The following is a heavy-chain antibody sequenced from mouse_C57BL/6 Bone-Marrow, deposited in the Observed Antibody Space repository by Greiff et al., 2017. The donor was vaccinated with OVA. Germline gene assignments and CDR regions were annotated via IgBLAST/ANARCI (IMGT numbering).Heavy chain of an antibody. CDR2: IWRGGST. J-gene: IGHJ4*01. CDR1: GFSLTSYG. Sequence: VHLVESGPGLVQPSQSLSITCTVSGFSLTSYGVHWVRQSPGKGLEWLGVIWRGGSTDYNAAFMSRLSITKDNSKSQVFFKMNSLQADDTAIYYCAKRGPSFITTAPYAMDYWGQGTSVTVSS. D-gene: IGHD1-1*01. CDR3: AKRGPSFITTAPYAMDY. V-gene: IGHV2-5*01.